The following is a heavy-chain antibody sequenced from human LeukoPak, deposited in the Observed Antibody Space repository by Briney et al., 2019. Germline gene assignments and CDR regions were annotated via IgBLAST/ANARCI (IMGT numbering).Heavy chain of an antibody. V-gene: IGHV1-8*01. D-gene: IGHD3-10*01. CDR3: ARGYTVRGGRGAFDI. CDR1: GYTFTSYD. J-gene: IGHJ3*02. CDR2: MNPNSGNT. Sequence: GASVKVSCKASGYTFTSYDINWVRQAPGQGLEXXXXMNPNSGNTGYAQKFQGRVTMTRNTSISTAYMELSSLRSEDTAVYYCARGYTVRGGRGAFDIWGQGTMVTVSS.